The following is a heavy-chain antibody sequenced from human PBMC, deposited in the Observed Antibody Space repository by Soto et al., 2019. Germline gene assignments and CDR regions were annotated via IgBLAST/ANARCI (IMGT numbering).Heavy chain of an antibody. CDR1: GFTFSSYW. Sequence: EVQLVESGGGLVQPGGSLRLSCAASGFTFSSYWMHWVRQAPGKGLVWVSRINSDASTTTYADSVQGRFTISRENAKNTRYPQIYSLRAAATPVYYWARRKAARGSGDYYSWGQGTLVTFST. CDR3: ARRKAARGSGDYYS. D-gene: IGHD3-22*01. V-gene: IGHV3-74*01. CDR2: INSDASTT. J-gene: IGHJ4*02.